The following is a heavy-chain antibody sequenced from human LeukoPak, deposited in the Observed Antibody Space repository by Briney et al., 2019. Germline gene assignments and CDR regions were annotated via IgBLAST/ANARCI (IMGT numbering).Heavy chain of an antibody. J-gene: IGHJ4*02. CDR1: GFTFSGYE. Sequence: GGSLRLSCAASGFTFSGYEMNWIRQAPGKGLEWVSYISSSGSNTHYADSAKGRFTVSRDNAKKSVYLQMDSLRAEDTAVCYCARVKWLDDYWGQGTLVTVSS. CDR3: ARVKWLDDY. D-gene: IGHD3-22*01. V-gene: IGHV3-48*03. CDR2: ISSSGSNT.